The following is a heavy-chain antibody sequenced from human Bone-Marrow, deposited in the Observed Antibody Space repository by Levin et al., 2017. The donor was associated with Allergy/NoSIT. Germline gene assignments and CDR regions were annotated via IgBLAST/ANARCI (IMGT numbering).Heavy chain of an antibody. CDR2: ISGTGAGA. CDR1: GFPFSTSA. J-gene: IGHJ5*02. Sequence: GGSLRLSCAASGFPFSTSAMAWVRQAPGKGLEWVSTISGTGAGAFYVDSVRGRFTISRDNSQSTMYPQIYSLRVEDTAVYYCAKGRADMILDWLDPWGPGTLVTVAS. CDR3: AKGRADMILDWLDP. V-gene: IGHV3-23*01. D-gene: IGHD3/OR15-3a*01.